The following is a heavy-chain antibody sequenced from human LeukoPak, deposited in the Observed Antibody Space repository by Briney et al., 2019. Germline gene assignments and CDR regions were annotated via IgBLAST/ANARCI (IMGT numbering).Heavy chain of an antibody. CDR1: GYTFTNYY. V-gene: IGHV1-46*01. D-gene: IGHD1-26*01. Sequence: ASVKVSCKASGYTFTNYYLHWVRQAPGQGLEWVGIINPRGGTTVYSQRFQGRVTMTRDTSASTVYMELSSLTSEDTAVYFCARETCVVGTTPDSYFDYWGQGALVTVSS. CDR2: INPRGGTT. J-gene: IGHJ4*02. CDR3: ARETCVVGTTPDSYFDY.